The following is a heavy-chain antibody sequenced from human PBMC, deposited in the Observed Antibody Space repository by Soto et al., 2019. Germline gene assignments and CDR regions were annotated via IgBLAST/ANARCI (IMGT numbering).Heavy chain of an antibody. V-gene: IGHV1-3*01. Sequence: ASVKVSCKASGYTFTSYAMHWVREAPGQRFEWTGWINAGNGNTKYSQKFQGRVTITRDTSASTAYMELSSLRSEDTAVYYCARGGGSIAAAGPGGFEPGGQGTLVTVSS. D-gene: IGHD6-13*01. J-gene: IGHJ5*02. CDR2: INAGNGNT. CDR3: ARGGGSIAAAGPGGFEP. CDR1: GYTFTSYA.